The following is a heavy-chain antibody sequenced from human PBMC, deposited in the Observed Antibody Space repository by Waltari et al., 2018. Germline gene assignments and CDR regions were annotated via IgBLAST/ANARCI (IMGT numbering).Heavy chain of an antibody. D-gene: IGHD3-3*01. CDR3: ATEVVTIFGVVMSRYMDV. V-gene: IGHV1-69-2*01. CDR1: GYTFTDYY. J-gene: IGHJ6*03. Sequence: EVQLVQSGAEVKKPGANVKISCKASGYTFTDYYLHWGQQAPGKGVEWMGRVDPEDGETIYAEKFQGRVTITADTSTDTAYMELSSLRSEDTAVYYCATEVVTIFGVVMSRYMDVWGKGTTVTVSS. CDR2: VDPEDGET.